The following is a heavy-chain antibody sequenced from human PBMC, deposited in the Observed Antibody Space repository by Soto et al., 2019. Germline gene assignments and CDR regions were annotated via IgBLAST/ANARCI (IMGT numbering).Heavy chain of an antibody. CDR2: IYHRGNT. D-gene: IGHD2-21*02. V-gene: IGHV4-30-4*01. Sequence: QVQLQESGPGLVKPSQTLSLTCSVSGGSLSDGDYFWSWIRQPPGKGLEWIGHIYHRGNTYTTPSPKARLTISVDTSEHHLPLNLNSVPAADTAVYSCASGLSGDHVGQWGQGTPVTVSS. CDR1: GGSLSDGDYF. J-gene: IGHJ4*02. CDR3: ASGLSGDHVGQ.